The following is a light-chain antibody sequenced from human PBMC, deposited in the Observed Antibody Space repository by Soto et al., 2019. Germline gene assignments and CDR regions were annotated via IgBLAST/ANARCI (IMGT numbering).Light chain of an antibody. J-gene: IGKJ1*01. CDR3: QQYGSSSTWT. V-gene: IGKV3-20*01. CDR2: GAF. Sequence: ETVLTQSPGTLSLSPVERATLSCRASQSVSSSYLAWYQQKPGQAPRLLICGAFNRATGIPDRFSGSGSGTDFTLTISRLEPEDFAVYYCQQYGSSSTWTFGQGTKVDIK. CDR1: QSVSSSY.